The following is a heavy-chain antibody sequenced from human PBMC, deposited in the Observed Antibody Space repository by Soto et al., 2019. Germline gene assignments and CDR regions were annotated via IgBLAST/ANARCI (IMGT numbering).Heavy chain of an antibody. D-gene: IGHD3-16*02. CDR1: GFTFSSFA. Sequence: EVQLLESGGGLVQPGGSLRLSCAASGFTFSSFAMTWVRQAPGNGLECVSAIICSSGHTYYADSVKGQFTISRDNSKNTLYLHMDRLSSEGTAVYYCAKGPSEYIWGSDLRYCDYWGQGSLVTVSS. V-gene: IGHV3-23*01. CDR2: IICSSGHT. CDR3: AKGPSEYIWGSDLRYCDY. J-gene: IGHJ4*02.